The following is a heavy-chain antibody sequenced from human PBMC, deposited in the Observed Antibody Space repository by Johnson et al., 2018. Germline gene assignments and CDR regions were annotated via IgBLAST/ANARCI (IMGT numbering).Heavy chain of an antibody. CDR2: IYPGYPDT. D-gene: IGHD2-15*01. Sequence: VQLQESGADVKKPGESLKISCKGSGYSFTSYWIGWVRQLPGKGLEWMGIIYPGYPDTRYSPSFQGQVTISADKSISPAYLQWSSLKAWDTATYYCARLPYCSGGNCYHGAFDIWGQGTMVTVSS. J-gene: IGHJ3*02. V-gene: IGHV5-51*03. CDR3: ARLPYCSGGNCYHGAFDI. CDR1: GYSFTSYW.